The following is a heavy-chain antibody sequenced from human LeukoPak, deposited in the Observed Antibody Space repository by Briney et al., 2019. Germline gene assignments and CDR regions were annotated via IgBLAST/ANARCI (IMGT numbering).Heavy chain of an antibody. Sequence: SVKVSCKASGGTFSSYAISWVRQAPGQGLEWMGRTIPILGIANYAQKFQGRVTITADKSTSTAYMELSSLRSEDTAVYYCASKRSGYDVDYWGQGTLVTVSS. CDR3: ASKRSGYDVDY. V-gene: IGHV1-69*04. J-gene: IGHJ4*02. CDR2: TIPILGIA. CDR1: GGTFSSYA. D-gene: IGHD5-12*01.